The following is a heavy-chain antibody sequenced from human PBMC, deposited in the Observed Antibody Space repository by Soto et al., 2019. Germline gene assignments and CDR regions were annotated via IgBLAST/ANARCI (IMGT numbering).Heavy chain of an antibody. CDR2: IVAIFGTT. J-gene: IGHJ5*01. D-gene: IGHD2-21*02. CDR3: ATEVVTVTTLGWFES. CDR1: GDPFNNYA. V-gene: IGHV1-69*06. Sequence: QVQLVQSGTAVKKPGSSVKVSCTASGDPFNNYAITWMRQTHGRGLEWWGEIVAIFGTTNYPQEFQGRVPITADTSTSTAYMELKRLMSEDTAIYYCATEVVTVTTLGWFESGGQGTLVTVSS.